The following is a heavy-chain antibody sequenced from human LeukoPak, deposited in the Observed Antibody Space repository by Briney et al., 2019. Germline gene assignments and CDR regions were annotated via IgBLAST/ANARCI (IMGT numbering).Heavy chain of an antibody. J-gene: IGHJ4*02. V-gene: IGHV3-48*01. CDR2: ISSSSGLK. CDR1: GFTFSSYE. CDR3: ASDDY. Sequence: GGSLRLSCAASGFTFSSYEMNWVRQAPGKGLEWVSYISSSSGLKYYADSVKGRFTISRDNAKNSLYLQMNSLRVEDTAVYYCASDDYWGQGTLVTVSS.